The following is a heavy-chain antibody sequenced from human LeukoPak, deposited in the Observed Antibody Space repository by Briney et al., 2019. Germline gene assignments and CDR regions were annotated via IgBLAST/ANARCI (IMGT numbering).Heavy chain of an antibody. J-gene: IGHJ5*02. CDR3: ARDIHRDFVVGLSGFDP. CDR2: ISSSGSTM. Sequence: PGGSLRLSCTASGFIFNDYYMTWIRQAPGKGLEWLSYISSSGSTMYYADSVKGRFTISRDNAKNSLYLQMSDLRAEDTAVYYCARDIHRDFVVGLSGFDPWGQGTLVTVSS. V-gene: IGHV3-11*01. CDR1: GFIFNDYY. D-gene: IGHD2-2*01.